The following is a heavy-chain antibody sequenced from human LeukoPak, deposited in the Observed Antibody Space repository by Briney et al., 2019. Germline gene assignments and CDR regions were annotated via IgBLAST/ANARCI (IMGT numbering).Heavy chain of an antibody. Sequence: PGGSLRLSCAASGFTFSSYAMSWVRQAPGKGLEWVSAISGSGGSTYYADSVRGRFTISRDNSKNTVYLQMHSLRREDTAVYYCVRMTGMVELQYYFGYWGQGALVIVSS. CDR3: VRMTGMVELQYYFGY. V-gene: IGHV3-23*01. D-gene: IGHD3-9*01. J-gene: IGHJ4*02. CDR2: ISGSGGST. CDR1: GFTFSSYA.